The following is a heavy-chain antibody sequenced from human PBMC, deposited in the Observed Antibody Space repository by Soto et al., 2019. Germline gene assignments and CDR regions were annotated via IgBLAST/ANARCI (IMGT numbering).Heavy chain of an antibody. CDR1: GGTFSSYT. V-gene: IGHV1-69*04. J-gene: IGHJ3*02. CDR3: ARDGGERCSGGSCSDAFDI. D-gene: IGHD2-15*01. CDR2: IIPILGIA. Sequence: ASVKVSCKASGGTFSSYTISWVRQAPGQGLEWMGRIIPILGIANYAQKFQGRVTITADKSTSTAYMELSSLRSEDTAVYYCARDGGERCSGGSCSDAFDIWGQGTMVTVSS.